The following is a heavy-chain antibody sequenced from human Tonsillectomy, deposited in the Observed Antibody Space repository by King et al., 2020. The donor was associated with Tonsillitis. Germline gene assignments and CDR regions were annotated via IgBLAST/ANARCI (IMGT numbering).Heavy chain of an antibody. Sequence: LQLQESGPGLVKPSETLSLTCTVSGDSISSSSYYWGWIRQPPGKGLEWIGNIDYSGSTSCNPSIKSPVTISVDTSKNRFSLKLSSVTAADTAVYYCARLLRTGTYRGFFDYWGQGTLVTVSS. D-gene: IGHD1-26*01. CDR1: GDSISSSSYY. J-gene: IGHJ4*02. CDR2: IDYSGST. CDR3: ARLLRTGTYRGFFDY. V-gene: IGHV4-39*01.